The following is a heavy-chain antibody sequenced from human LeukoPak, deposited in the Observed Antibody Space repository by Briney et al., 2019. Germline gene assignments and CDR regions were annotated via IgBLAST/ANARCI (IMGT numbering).Heavy chain of an antibody. CDR1: GFTFGPYT. CDR2: ISYDGSNK. V-gene: IGHV3-30-3*01. D-gene: IGHD6-13*01. Sequence: QPGGSLRLSCAASGFTFGPYTMHWVRQAPGKGLEWVAVISYDGSNKYYADSVKGRFTISRDNSKNTLYLQMNSLRAEDTAVYYCARVVSSSWDFDYWGQGTLVTVSS. J-gene: IGHJ4*02. CDR3: ARVVSSSWDFDY.